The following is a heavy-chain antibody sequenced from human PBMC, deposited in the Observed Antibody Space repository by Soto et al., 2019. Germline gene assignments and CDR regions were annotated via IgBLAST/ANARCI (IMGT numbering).Heavy chain of an antibody. D-gene: IGHD1-26*01. CDR2: IDYRGST. CDR1: GGSISSYY. Sequence: SETLSLTCTVSGGSISSYYWSWIRQPPGKGLEWIGYIDYRGSTNYNPSLKSRVTISVDTSKNQFALKLSSVTAADTAVYYCARDRVGSYYYYYYMDVWGKGTTVTVSS. J-gene: IGHJ6*03. V-gene: IGHV4-59*01. CDR3: ARDRVGSYYYYYYMDV.